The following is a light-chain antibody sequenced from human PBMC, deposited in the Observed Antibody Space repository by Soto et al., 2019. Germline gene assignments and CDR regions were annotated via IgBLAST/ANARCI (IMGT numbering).Light chain of an antibody. CDR2: GNN. V-gene: IGLV1-40*01. CDR3: QSYDSGLSGYV. J-gene: IGLJ1*01. CDR1: SSNIGAGYD. Sequence: QSVLTQPPSVSGAPGQRVTISCTGSSSNIGAGYDVHWYQQLPGTAPKLLIYGNNNRPSGVPDRFSGSKSGTSASLAITGLQAEDEADYYCQSYDSGLSGYVFGTGTKSPS.